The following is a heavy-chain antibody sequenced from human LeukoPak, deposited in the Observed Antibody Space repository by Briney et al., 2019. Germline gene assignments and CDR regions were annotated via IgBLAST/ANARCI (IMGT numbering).Heavy chain of an antibody. J-gene: IGHJ6*02. CDR1: GGSISSYY. CDR2: IYTSGST. Sequence: SETLSLTCTVSGGSISSYYWSWIRQPAGKGLEWIGRIYTSGSTNYNPSLKSRVTMSVDTSKNQFSLKLSSVTAADTAVYYCARDCSSTSCYAGTYYYYGMDVWGQGTTVTVSS. CDR3: ARDCSSTSCYAGTYYYYGMDV. V-gene: IGHV4-4*07. D-gene: IGHD2-2*01.